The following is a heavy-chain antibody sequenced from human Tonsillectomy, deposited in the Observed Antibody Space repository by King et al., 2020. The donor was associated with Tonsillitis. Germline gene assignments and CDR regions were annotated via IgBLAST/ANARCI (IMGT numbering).Heavy chain of an antibody. D-gene: IGHD6-19*01. Sequence: QLVQSGAEVKKPGASVKVSCKASAYTFTAYYLHWVRQAPGQGLEYMGWINPASGGTNYAPKFQGRVTMTRDASINTAYMELSSLRSDDTAVYFCARDLLEAVAVYLCAHWGQGTLVTVSS. CDR3: ARDLLEAVAVYLCAH. J-gene: IGHJ4*02. CDR2: INPASGGT. CDR1: AYTFTAYY. V-gene: IGHV1-2*02.